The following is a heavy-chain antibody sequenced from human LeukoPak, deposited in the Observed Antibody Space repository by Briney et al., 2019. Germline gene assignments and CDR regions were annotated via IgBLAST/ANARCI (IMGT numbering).Heavy chain of an antibody. CDR1: GGTFSSYA. CDR2: IIPILGIP. D-gene: IGHD2-21*02. Sequence: SVKVSCKASGGTFSSYAISWVRQAPGQGLEWMGRIIPILGIPNYAQKSQGRVTITADKSTTTAYMELSSLRSEDTAVYYCATEAIVVVTARDYWYFDLWGRGTLVTVSS. V-gene: IGHV1-69*04. CDR3: ATEAIVVVTARDYWYFDL. J-gene: IGHJ2*01.